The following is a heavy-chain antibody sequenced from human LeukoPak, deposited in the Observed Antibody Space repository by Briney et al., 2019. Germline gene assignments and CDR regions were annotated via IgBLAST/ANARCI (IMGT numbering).Heavy chain of an antibody. Sequence: GGSLRLSCAASGFTVSSNYMSWVRQALGKGLEWVSVIYSGGSTYYADSVKGRFTISRDNSKNTLYLQMNSLRAEDTAVYYCARDLGSGWYYFDYWGQGTLVTVSS. J-gene: IGHJ4*02. CDR1: GFTVSSNY. CDR3: ARDLGSGWYYFDY. D-gene: IGHD6-19*01. V-gene: IGHV3-66*01. CDR2: IYSGGST.